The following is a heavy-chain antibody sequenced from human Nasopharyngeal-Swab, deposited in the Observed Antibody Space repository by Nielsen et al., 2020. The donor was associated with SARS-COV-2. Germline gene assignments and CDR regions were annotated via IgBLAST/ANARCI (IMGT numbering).Heavy chain of an antibody. D-gene: IGHD2-15*01. V-gene: IGHV3-11*01. CDR3: ARVSRCSGGSCYFSFDI. CDR2: ISSSGSTI. J-gene: IGHJ3*02. Sequence: WIRQPPGKGLEWVSYISSSGSTIYYADSVKGRFTISRDNAKNSLYLQMNSLRAGDTALYHCARVSRCSGGSCYFSFDIWGQGTMVTVSS.